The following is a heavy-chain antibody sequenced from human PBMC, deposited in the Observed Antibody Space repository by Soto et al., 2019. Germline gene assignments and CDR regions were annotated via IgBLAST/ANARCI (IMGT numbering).Heavy chain of an antibody. Sequence: QVQLVESGAEVKKPGASVKVSCKASGYTFTNYGISWVRQAPGQGLEWMGWISGYNGNTKYAQKFQGRVTMTTDTPTNTGYMDLRSLRSDDTAVYYCARDREYYYDSSGNYYYHYGMDGWGQGTTGTVS. CDR3: ARDREYYYDSSGNYYYHYGMDG. D-gene: IGHD3-22*01. J-gene: IGHJ6*02. CDR2: ISGYNGNT. V-gene: IGHV1-18*04. CDR1: GYTFTNYG.